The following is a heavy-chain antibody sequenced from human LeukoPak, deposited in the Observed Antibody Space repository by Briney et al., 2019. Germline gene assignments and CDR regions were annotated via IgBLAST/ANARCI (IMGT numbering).Heavy chain of an antibody. V-gene: IGHV3-33*06. D-gene: IGHD2-15*01. CDR1: GFSFSRYG. CDR2: IWYDGSNK. CDR3: AKGAGSAGSWVDY. J-gene: IGHJ4*02. Sequence: PGGSLRLSCAVSGFSFSRYGMHWVRQAPGKGLEWVAVIWYDGSNKYYGDSVKGRFTISRDNFKNTLYLEMTSLRADDTALYFCAKGAGSAGSWVDYWGQGTLVTVSS.